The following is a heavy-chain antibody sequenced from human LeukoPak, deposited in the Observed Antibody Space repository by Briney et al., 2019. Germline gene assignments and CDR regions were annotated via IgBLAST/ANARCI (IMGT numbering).Heavy chain of an antibody. D-gene: IGHD3-10*01. V-gene: IGHV5-51*01. CDR3: ARSMVRGVIIASFDY. Sequence: GESLKISCKGSGYSFTNYWIGWVRQMSGKGLEWMVIIYPGDSDTRYSPSFQGQVTISADKSISTAYLQWSSLKASDTAMYYCARSMVRGVIIASFDYWGQGTLVTVSS. CDR1: GYSFTNYW. J-gene: IGHJ4*02. CDR2: IYPGDSDT.